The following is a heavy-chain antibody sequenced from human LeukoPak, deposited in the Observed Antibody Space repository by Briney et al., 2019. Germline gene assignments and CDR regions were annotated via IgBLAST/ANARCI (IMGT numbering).Heavy chain of an antibody. V-gene: IGHV3-73*01. CDR3: TRRENDFWSGYDNPFFDY. CDR2: IRSKANSYAT. J-gene: IGHJ4*02. D-gene: IGHD3-3*01. CDR1: GFTFSGSA. Sequence: AGGSLRLSCAASGFTFSGSAMHWVRQASGKGLEWVGRIRSKANSYATAYAASVKGRFTISRDDSKNTAYLQMNSLKTEDTAVYYCTRRENDFWSGYDNPFFDYWGGEPWSPSPQ.